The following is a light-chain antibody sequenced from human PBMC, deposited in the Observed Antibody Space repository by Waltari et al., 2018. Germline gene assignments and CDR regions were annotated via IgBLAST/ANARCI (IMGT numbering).Light chain of an antibody. CDR2: EVT. CDR3: ISYSSSSTGHVA. V-gene: IGLV2-14*03. Sequence: QSALTQPASVSGSPGQSITISCTGTSADVGAYNYFSWYQQYPGKAPQLIIYEVTNRASGVSYRFSGSKSGNTAYLSISGLQAGDEADYHCISYSSSSTGHVALGGGTKLTV. J-gene: IGLJ2*01. CDR1: SADVGAYNY.